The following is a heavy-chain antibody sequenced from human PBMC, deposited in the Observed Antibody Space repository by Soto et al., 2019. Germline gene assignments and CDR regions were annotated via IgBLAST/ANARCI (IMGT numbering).Heavy chain of an antibody. J-gene: IGHJ1*01. CDR1: GYTFTSFP. CDR2: INAGNGDT. CDR3: TGAPRGEH. D-gene: IGHD2-21*01. Sequence: GASVKVSCKASGYTFTSFPIHWVRQAPGQRLEWMGWINAGNGDTKYSQKFQGRVTVTRDTSASTAYMELISLRSEDTAVYYCTGAPRGEHWGQGTLVTVSS. V-gene: IGHV1-3*01.